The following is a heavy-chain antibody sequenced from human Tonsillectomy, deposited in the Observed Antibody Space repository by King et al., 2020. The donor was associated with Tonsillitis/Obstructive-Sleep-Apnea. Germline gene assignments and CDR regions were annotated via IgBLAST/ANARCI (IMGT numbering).Heavy chain of an antibody. CDR2: IYWDDDK. J-gene: IGHJ4*02. Sequence: ITLKESGPTLVKPTQTLTLTCTFSGFSLSTSGVGVGWIRQPPGKALEWLALIYWDDDKRYSPSLKSRLTITKDTSKNQVVLTMTNMDPVDTATYYCAPTTYPPNDPTTHFDYWGQGTLVTVSS. V-gene: IGHV2-5*02. CDR1: GFSLSTSGVG. CDR3: APTTYPPNDPTTHFDY. D-gene: IGHD1-26*01.